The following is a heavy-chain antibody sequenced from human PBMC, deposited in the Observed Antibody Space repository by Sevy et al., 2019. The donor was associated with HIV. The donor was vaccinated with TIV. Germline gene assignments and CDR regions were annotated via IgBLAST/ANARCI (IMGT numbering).Heavy chain of an antibody. Sequence: GESLKISCAASGFTFSSYSMNWVRQAPGKGLEWVSSISSSSSYIYYADSVKGRFTISRDNAKNSLYLQMNGLRAEDTAVYYCARGGRYCSGGSCYSLWYFDLWGRGTLVTVSS. D-gene: IGHD2-15*01. CDR3: ARGGRYCSGGSCYSLWYFDL. CDR2: ISSSSSYI. V-gene: IGHV3-21*01. J-gene: IGHJ2*01. CDR1: GFTFSSYS.